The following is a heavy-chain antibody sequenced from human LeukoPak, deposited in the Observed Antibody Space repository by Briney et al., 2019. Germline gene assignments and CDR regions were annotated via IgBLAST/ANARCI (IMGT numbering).Heavy chain of an antibody. CDR2: IYSGGST. J-gene: IGHJ4*02. CDR3: ARGKGYCASTSCYGPTDY. D-gene: IGHD2-2*01. CDR1: GXTVSSNY. Sequence: GGSLRLSCSASGXTVSSNYMSWVRQAPGKGLEWVSVIYSGGSTNYADSVEARFTISRDNSKNTLYLQMNSLRAEDTAVYYCARGKGYCASTSCYGPTDYWGQGTLVTVSS. V-gene: IGHV3-66*01.